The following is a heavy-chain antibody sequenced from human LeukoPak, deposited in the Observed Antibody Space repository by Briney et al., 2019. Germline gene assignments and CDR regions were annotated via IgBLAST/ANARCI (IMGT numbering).Heavy chain of an antibody. CDR3: VRDKIVGATVLDY. CDR2: IKQDGSEE. Sequence: GESLRLSCAASGFTFGDYWMSWVRHSPGKGLEWVANIKQDGSEEYYVDSVKGRFTISRDNAKNSLYLQMNSLRPEDTALYFCVRDKIVGATVLDYWGQGTLVTVSS. J-gene: IGHJ4*02. CDR1: GFTFGDYW. V-gene: IGHV3-7*01. D-gene: IGHD1-26*01.